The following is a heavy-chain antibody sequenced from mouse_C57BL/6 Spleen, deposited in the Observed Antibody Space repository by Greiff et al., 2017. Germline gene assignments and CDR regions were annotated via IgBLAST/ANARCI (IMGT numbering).Heavy chain of an antibody. D-gene: IGHD1-1*01. V-gene: IGHV5-16*01. J-gene: IGHJ2*01. CDR2: INYDGSST. CDR1: GFTFSDYY. CDR3: ARESSYYYDSSYYFDY. Sequence: EVKLVESEGGLVQPGSSMKLSCTASGFTFSDYYMAWVRQVPEKGLEWVANINYDGSSTYYLDSLKSRFIISRDNANNILYLQMSSLKSEDTATYYCARESSYYYDSSYYFDYWGQGTTLTVSS.